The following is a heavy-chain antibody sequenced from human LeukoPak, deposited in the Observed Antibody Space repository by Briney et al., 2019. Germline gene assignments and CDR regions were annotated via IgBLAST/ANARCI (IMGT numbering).Heavy chain of an antibody. D-gene: IGHD6-19*01. V-gene: IGHV3-74*01. CDR3: ARGSGAYGDFDY. CDR2: ISSDGST. Sequence: GGSLRLSCAASGLSVSGNWMHWVRQAPGKGLMWVSRISSDGSTYYADPARGRFTISRDNAANTVYLQVNGLRAEDTAVYYCARGSGAYGDFDYWGQGTLVTVSS. CDR1: GLSVSGNW. J-gene: IGHJ4*02.